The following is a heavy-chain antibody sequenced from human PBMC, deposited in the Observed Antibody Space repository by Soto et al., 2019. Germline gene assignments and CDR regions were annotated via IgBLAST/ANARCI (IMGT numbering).Heavy chain of an antibody. Sequence: PGGSLRLSCAASGFTFSSYWMSWVRQALGKGLEWVATIKQDGSEKYYVDSVKGRFTISRDNAKNSLYLHMNSLRAEDTAVYYCARDIVANWFDPWGQGTLVTVSS. CDR3: ARDIVANWFDP. CDR1: GFTFSSYW. CDR2: IKQDGSEK. J-gene: IGHJ5*02. V-gene: IGHV3-7*03. D-gene: IGHD5-12*01.